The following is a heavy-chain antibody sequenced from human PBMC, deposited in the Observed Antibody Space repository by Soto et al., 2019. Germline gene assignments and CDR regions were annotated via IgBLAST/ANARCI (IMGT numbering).Heavy chain of an antibody. Sequence: GGSLRLSCAASGFTFISYSMNWVRQAPGKGLEWVSSISSSSSYIYYADSVKGRFTISRDNAKHSLYLQMNSLRAEDTDVYYCARDPLLPRTTVTLLGYFDLCGSGTLVTVSS. V-gene: IGHV3-21*01. CDR2: ISSSSSYI. D-gene: IGHD4-17*01. CDR3: ARDPLLPRTTVTLLGYFDL. J-gene: IGHJ2*01. CDR1: GFTFISYS.